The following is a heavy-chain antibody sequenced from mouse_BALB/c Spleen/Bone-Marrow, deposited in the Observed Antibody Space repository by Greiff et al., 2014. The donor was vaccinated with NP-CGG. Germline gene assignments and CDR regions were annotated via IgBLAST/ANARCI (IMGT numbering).Heavy chain of an antibody. CDR2: IRNKANGYTT. V-gene: IGHV7-3*02. CDR3: ARDGSSFYWYFDV. Sequence: EVKLMESGGGLVQPGGSLRLSCATSGFTFTDYYMSWVRQPPGKALEWLAFIRNKANGYTTEYSASVKGRFTISRDNSRSILYLRMNTLRAEDSATYYCARDGSSFYWYFDVWGAGTTVTVSS. J-gene: IGHJ1*01. CDR1: GFTFTDYY. D-gene: IGHD1-1*01.